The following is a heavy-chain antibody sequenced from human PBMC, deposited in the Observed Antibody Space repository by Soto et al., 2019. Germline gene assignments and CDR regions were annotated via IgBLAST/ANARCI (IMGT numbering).Heavy chain of an antibody. CDR1: GYTFTNYA. J-gene: IGHJ4*02. Sequence: QVQLVQSGAEVKKPGASVKVSCKASGYTFTNYAMHWVRQAPGQRREWMGWINAGNGNTKYSQQCQGRVTITRDTSASTAYMELSSLRSEDTAVYYCARSSGYYYLEYWGQGTLVTVSS. D-gene: IGHD3-22*01. CDR2: INAGNGNT. CDR3: ARSSGYYYLEY. V-gene: IGHV1-3*01.